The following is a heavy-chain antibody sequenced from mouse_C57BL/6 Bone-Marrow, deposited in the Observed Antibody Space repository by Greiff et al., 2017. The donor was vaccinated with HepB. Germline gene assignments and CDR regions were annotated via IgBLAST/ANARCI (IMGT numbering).Heavy chain of an antibody. CDR2: IWTGGGT. Sequence: VQRVESGPGLVAPSQTLSITCTVSGFSLTSYAISWVRQPPGKGLEWLGVIWTGGGTNYNSALNSRLSISKDNSKSQVFLKMNSLQTDDTARYYCARRDYDYPYAMDYWGQGTSVTVSS. J-gene: IGHJ4*01. V-gene: IGHV2-9-1*01. CDR1: GFSLTSYA. D-gene: IGHD2-4*01. CDR3: ARRDYDYPYAMDY.